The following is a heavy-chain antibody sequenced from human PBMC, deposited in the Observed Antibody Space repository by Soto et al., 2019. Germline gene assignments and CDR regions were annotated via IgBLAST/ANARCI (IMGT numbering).Heavy chain of an antibody. CDR2: IYYTGTT. V-gene: IGHV4-59*01. Sequence: PSETLSLTCTFSGGAMGSYYWTWIRQSPGKGLEWIGYIYYTGTTNYNPSLKSRVTISLDTSKNHFSLNLNSVSAADTALYYCARPFRAVRWYYLDYWGPGTLVTVSS. D-gene: IGHD6-13*01. CDR3: ARPFRAVRWYYLDY. CDR1: GGAMGSYY. J-gene: IGHJ4*01.